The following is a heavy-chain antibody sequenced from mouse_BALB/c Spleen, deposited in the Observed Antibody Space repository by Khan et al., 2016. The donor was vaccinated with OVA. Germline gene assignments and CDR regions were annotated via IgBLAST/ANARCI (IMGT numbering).Heavy chain of an antibody. CDR1: GYSITSDYA. Sequence: EVQLQESGPGLVKPSQSLSLTCTVTGYSITSDYAWNWIRQFPGNKLEWMGYISYSGSTSYNPSLKSRISITRDNSKNQFFLQLNSVTTEDTATYYCARGRYRYPFAYWGQGTLVTVSS. V-gene: IGHV3-2*02. CDR2: ISYSGST. CDR3: ARGRYRYPFAY. D-gene: IGHD2-14*01. J-gene: IGHJ3*01.